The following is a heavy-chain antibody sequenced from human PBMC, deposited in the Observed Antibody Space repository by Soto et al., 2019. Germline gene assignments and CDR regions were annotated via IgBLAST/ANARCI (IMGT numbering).Heavy chain of an antibody. CDR3: VKGDLDTAVVNSPDAFDF. Sequence: GGSLRLSCEASGFMFNDYGMYWVRQAPGKGLDWVAVISYDGDNKYYAQSVKGRFTISRDNSKNTLFLHMDSLRREDTAVYHCVKGDLDTAVVNSPDAFDFWGQGTMVTVS. D-gene: IGHD5-18*01. CDR1: GFMFNDYG. J-gene: IGHJ3*01. V-gene: IGHV3-30*18. CDR2: ISYDGDNK.